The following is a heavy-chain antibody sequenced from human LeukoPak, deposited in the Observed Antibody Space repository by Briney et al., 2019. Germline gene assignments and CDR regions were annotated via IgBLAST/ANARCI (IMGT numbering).Heavy chain of an antibody. CDR1: GYTFTSYG. J-gene: IGHJ4*02. CDR3: ARDLGYYYDSSGYPPDY. V-gene: IGHV1-69*04. CDR2: VIPILGIA. D-gene: IGHD3-22*01. Sequence: ASVKVSCKASGYTFTSYGISWVRQAPGQGLEWMGRVIPILGIANYAQKFQGRVTITADKSTSTAYMELSSLRSEDTAVYYCARDLGYYYDSSGYPPDYWGQGTLVTVSS.